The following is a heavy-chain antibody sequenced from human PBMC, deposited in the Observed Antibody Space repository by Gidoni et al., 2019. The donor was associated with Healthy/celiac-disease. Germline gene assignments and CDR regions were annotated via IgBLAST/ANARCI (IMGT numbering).Heavy chain of an antibody. CDR2: ISCNSGRL. V-gene: IGHV3-9*01. Sequence: EVQLVKSGGGLVQPGRSLRLSCAGAGLTCDEYAMHWVRQAPGKGLAWVSGISCNSGRLGYADSVQGRFTISRDNAKNSLYLQMNSLSAEDTALYYCAKDKAVAATGAFDIWGQGTMVTVSS. J-gene: IGHJ3*02. CDR3: AKDKAVAATGAFDI. CDR1: GLTCDEYA. D-gene: IGHD2-15*01.